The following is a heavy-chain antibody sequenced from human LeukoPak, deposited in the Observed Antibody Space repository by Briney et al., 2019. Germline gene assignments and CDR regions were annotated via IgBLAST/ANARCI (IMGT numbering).Heavy chain of an antibody. J-gene: IGHJ4*02. Sequence: SETLSLTCTVSGGSISSYYWSWIRQPPGKGLEWIGYIYYSGSTNYNPSLKSRVTISVDTSKNQFSLKLSSVTAADTAVYYCARDATAGFDYWGQGTLVTVSS. V-gene: IGHV4-59*01. CDR2: IYYSGST. CDR1: GGSISSYY. CDR3: ARDATAGFDY.